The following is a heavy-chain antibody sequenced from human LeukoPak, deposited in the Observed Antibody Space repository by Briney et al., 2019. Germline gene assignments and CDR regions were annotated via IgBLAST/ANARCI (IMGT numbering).Heavy chain of an antibody. CDR3: ARAGEQWLVDYWYFDL. CDR1: GGSFSGYY. V-gene: IGHV4-34*01. J-gene: IGHJ2*01. D-gene: IGHD6-19*01. CDR2: INHSGST. Sequence: PSETLSLTCAVYGGSFSGYYWSWIRQPPGKGLEWIGEINHSGSTNYNPSLKSRVTISVDTSKNQFSLKLSSVTAADTAVYYCARAGEQWLVDYWYFDLWGRGTLVTVSS.